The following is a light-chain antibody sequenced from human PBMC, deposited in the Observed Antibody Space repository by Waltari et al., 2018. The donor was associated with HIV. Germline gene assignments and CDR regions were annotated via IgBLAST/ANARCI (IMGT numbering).Light chain of an antibody. CDR2: EVS. Sequence: QSALTHPASVSGSPGQSITISCTGPSSDVGSYNLVSWYQQHPGKAPKLMIYEVSKRPSGVSNRFSGSKSGNTASLTISGLQAEDEADYYCCSYAGRVFGGGTKLTVL. CDR1: SSDVGSYNL. J-gene: IGLJ2*01. V-gene: IGLV2-23*02. CDR3: CSYAGRV.